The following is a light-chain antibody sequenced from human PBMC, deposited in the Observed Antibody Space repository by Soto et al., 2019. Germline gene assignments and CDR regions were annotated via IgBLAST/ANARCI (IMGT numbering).Light chain of an antibody. Sequence: EIVLTQSPATLSLSPGERATLSCRASQSVSGSYLAWYQQKPGQAPRLLIYGASSRATGIPDRFSGSGSGTDFTLTISRLEPEDFAMYYCQQFDRSRWTFGQGAKVDIK. CDR3: QQFDRSRWT. CDR2: GAS. V-gene: IGKV3-20*01. CDR1: QSVSGSY. J-gene: IGKJ1*01.